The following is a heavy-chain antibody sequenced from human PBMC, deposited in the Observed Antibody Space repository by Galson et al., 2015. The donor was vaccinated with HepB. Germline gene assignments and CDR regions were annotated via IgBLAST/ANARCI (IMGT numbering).Heavy chain of an antibody. Sequence: SLRLSCAASGFTFSSYAMSWVRQAPGKGLEWVSSISGLGVSTDYAESVKGRFTISRDNSKNTVYLHMNSLRAEDTAVYYCAKESISAAPFYGMDVWGQGTTVTVSS. CDR2: ISGLGVST. V-gene: IGHV3-23*01. CDR1: GFTFSSYA. D-gene: IGHD6-13*01. CDR3: AKESISAAPFYGMDV. J-gene: IGHJ6*02.